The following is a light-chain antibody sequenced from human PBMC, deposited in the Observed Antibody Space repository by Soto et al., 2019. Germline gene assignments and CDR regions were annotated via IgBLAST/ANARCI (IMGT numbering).Light chain of an antibody. CDR2: GAS. V-gene: IGKV3-15*01. CDR3: QQYNNWPRT. Sequence: EIVMTQSRSALFVSPVKRATLSCRPSQSVSSNLAWYQQKPGQAPRLLIYGASTRATGIPARFSGSGSGTEFTLTISSLQSEDFAVYYCQQYNNWPRTFGQGTKVDIK. J-gene: IGKJ1*01. CDR1: QSVSSN.